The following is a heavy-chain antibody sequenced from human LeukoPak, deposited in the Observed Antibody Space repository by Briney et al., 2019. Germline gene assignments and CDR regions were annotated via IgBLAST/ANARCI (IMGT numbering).Heavy chain of an antibody. CDR2: ISYDGSNK. CDR1: GFTFSSYA. V-gene: IGHV3-30-3*01. J-gene: IGHJ3*02. D-gene: IGHD3-3*01. Sequence: PGGSLRLSCAASGFTFSSYAMHWVRQAPGKGLEWVAVISYDGSNKYYADSVKGRFTISRDNSKNTLYLRMNSLRTEDTAVYYCARLRSTITVFGVLTPLGAFDIWGQGTTVTVS. CDR3: ARLRSTITVFGVLTPLGAFDI.